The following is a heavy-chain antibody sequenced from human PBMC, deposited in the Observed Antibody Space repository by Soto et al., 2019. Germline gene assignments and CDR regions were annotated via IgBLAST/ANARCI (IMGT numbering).Heavy chain of an antibody. J-gene: IGHJ3*02. CDR2: INAGNGNT. D-gene: IGHD3-22*01. V-gene: IGHV1-3*01. Sequence: QVQLVQSGAEVKKPGASVKVSCKASGYTFTSYAMHWVRQAPGQRLEWMGWINAGNGNTKYSQKFQGRVTITRDTSASTAHMELSSLRSEDTAVYYCASQDSLDAFDIWGQGTMVTVSS. CDR1: GYTFTSYA. CDR3: ASQDSLDAFDI.